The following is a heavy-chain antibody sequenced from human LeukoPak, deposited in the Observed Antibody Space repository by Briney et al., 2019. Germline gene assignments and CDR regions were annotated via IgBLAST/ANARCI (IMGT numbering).Heavy chain of an antibody. CDR1: GFTFSSYA. Sequence: GGSLRLSGAASGFTFSSYAMSWVRQAPGKGLEWVSTLVGSGFTIYYSDSVKGRFTISRDNSKNTVYLLMNSLRVEDTAVYYCAKIFLSEYSINSWSMARSFQHWGQGTLVTVSS. CDR3: AKIFLSEYSINSWSMARSFQH. J-gene: IGHJ1*01. V-gene: IGHV3-23*01. CDR2: LVGSGFTI. D-gene: IGHD6-13*01.